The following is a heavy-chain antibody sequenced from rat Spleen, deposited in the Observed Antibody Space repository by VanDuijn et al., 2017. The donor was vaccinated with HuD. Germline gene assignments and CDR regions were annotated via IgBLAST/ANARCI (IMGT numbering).Heavy chain of an antibody. J-gene: IGHJ3*01. CDR2: ITNSGGST. CDR3: TRGWLSPYNWFAY. V-gene: IGHV5S13*01. D-gene: IGHD1-12*03. Sequence: EVQLVESGGGLVQPGRSLKLSCAASGFTFSNYGMAWVRQAPTKGLEWVASITNSGGSTYYRDSVKGRFTISRDNAKSTLYLQMNSLRSEDTATYYCTRGWLSPYNWFAYWGQGTLVTVSS. CDR1: GFTFSNYG.